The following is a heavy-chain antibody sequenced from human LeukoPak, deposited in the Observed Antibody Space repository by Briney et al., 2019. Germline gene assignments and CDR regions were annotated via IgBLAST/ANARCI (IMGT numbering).Heavy chain of an antibody. V-gene: IGHV3-74*01. J-gene: IGHJ4*02. CDR3: ARGPAYGARSDYLDY. D-gene: IGHD3-10*01. CDR2: INGDGRNI. Sequence: GGSLRLSCVASGFTFSSYWMHWVRQDPRKGLVWVSRINGDGRNINYADSVRGRFTISRDNAKNTLYLQMNTLRVEDTAVYYCARGPAYGARSDYLDYWGQGTLVTVSS. CDR1: GFTFSSYW.